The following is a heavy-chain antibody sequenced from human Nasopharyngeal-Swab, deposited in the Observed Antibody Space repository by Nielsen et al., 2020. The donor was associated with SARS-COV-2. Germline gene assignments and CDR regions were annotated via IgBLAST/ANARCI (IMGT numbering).Heavy chain of an antibody. V-gene: IGHV6-1*01. D-gene: IGHD1-26*01. CDR2: TYFRSKWLN. J-gene: IGHJ4*02. CDR1: GDSVSSNSAA. CDR3: ARGSGTYSDYFDY. Sequence: SQTLSLTCAISGDSVSSNSAAWTWIRQSPSRGIEWLGRTYFRSKWLNDYAVSVKSRITINQDTSRNQFSLQLNSVTPEDTAIYYCARGSGTYSDYFDYWGQGTLVSVSS.